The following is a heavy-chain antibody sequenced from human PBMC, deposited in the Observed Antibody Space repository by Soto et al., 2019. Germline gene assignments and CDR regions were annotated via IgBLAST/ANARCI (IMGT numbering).Heavy chain of an antibody. Sequence: QVQLVQSGAEVKKPGSSVKVSCKASGGTFSSYAISWVRQAPGQGLEWMGGIIPIFGTANYAEKLQGRVTXDXDESPSTTYVGLSSLRAEDTAVYYCARLRSGSYVDYWGQGTLVAVSS. J-gene: IGHJ4*02. CDR1: GGTFSSYA. D-gene: IGHD1-26*01. V-gene: IGHV1-69*12. CDR2: IIPIFGTA. CDR3: ARLRSGSYVDY.